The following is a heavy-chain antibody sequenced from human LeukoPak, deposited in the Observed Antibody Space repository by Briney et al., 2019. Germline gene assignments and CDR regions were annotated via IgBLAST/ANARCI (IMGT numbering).Heavy chain of an antibody. D-gene: IGHD3-9*01. J-gene: IGHJ4*02. CDR3: ASQYYDILTGYNYFDY. CDR2: MYHSGST. V-gene: IGHV4-30-2*01. CDR1: GGSISSGGYS. Sequence: PSETLSLTCAVSGGSISSGGYSWCWIRQPPGKGLEWIGYMYHSGSTYYSPSLKSRVTISVDRSNNQFSLKLSSVTAADTAVYYCASQYYDILTGYNYFDYWGQGTLVTVSS.